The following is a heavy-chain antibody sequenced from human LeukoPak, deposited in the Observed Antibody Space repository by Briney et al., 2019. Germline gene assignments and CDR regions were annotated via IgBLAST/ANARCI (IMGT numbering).Heavy chain of an antibody. CDR2: IYYTGST. CDR3: ASSHMLQYCSRTNCGREFDY. D-gene: IGHD2-2*01. V-gene: IGHV4-59*01. CDR1: GGSISNYY. J-gene: IGHJ4*02. Sequence: SETLSLTCTVSGGSISNYYWSWIRQPPGKGLEWIGYIYYTGSTSYNPSLKSRVTISVDTSKKQFFLKLRSVTAADTAVYYCASSHMLQYCSRTNCGREFDYWGQGTLITVSS.